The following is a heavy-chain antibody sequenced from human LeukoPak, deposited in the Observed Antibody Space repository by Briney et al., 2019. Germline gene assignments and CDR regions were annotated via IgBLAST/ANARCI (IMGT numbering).Heavy chain of an antibody. J-gene: IGHJ4*02. CDR2: IYPGDSKT. V-gene: IGHV5-51*01. CDR1: GYTFTSYW. CDR3: ARIEGSTFDY. Sequence: GESLKISCKASGYTFTSYWICWVRQMPGKGLEWMGIIYPGDSKTKYRPSLQGQVTISVDKSISTAYLQWSSLKASDTAIYYCARIEGSTFDYWGQGTLVTVSS.